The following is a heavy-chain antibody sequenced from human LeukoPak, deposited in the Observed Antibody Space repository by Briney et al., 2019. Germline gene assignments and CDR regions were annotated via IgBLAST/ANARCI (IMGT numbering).Heavy chain of an antibody. J-gene: IGHJ4*02. CDR1: GGSISSFY. Sequence: SETLSLTCSVSGGSISSFYWSWVRQPAGKGLEWIGRISTRGNADYNPSLKSRVTLSIDTSKNQFSLKLSSVTAADTAMYYCASDSFYDSGGYFYYWGQGTLVTVSS. CDR3: ASDSFYDSGGYFYY. D-gene: IGHD3-22*01. V-gene: IGHV4-4*07. CDR2: ISTRGNA.